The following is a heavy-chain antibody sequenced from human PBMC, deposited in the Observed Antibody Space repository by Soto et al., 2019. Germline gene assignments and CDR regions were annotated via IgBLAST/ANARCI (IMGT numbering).Heavy chain of an antibody. CDR2: FSRNSDVI. Sequence: EVQLVESGGGLVQPGGSLRLSCAASGFTFRDFSMNWVRQAPGKGLEWVSYFSRNSDVIYHADSVEGRFTVSRDNAKNALYLQMNSLRDEDTAVYYCGRDGYCTYGLCSTNFFDYWGQGTLVTVSS. D-gene: IGHD2-8*01. CDR1: GFTFRDFS. V-gene: IGHV3-48*02. CDR3: GRDGYCTYGLCSTNFFDY. J-gene: IGHJ4*02.